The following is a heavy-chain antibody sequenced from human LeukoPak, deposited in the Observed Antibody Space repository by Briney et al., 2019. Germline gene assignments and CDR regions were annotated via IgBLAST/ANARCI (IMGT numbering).Heavy chain of an antibody. D-gene: IGHD5-18*01. V-gene: IGHV4-30-2*01. CDR2: IYHSGST. CDR1: GGSISSGGYY. CDR3: ARAGVELWPDAFDI. J-gene: IGHJ3*02. Sequence: PSQTLSLTCTVSGGSISSGGYYWSWIRQPPGKGLEWIGYIYHSGSTNYNPSLKSRVTISVDKSKNQFSLKLSSVTAADTAVYYCARAGVELWPDAFDIWAKGQWSPSLQ.